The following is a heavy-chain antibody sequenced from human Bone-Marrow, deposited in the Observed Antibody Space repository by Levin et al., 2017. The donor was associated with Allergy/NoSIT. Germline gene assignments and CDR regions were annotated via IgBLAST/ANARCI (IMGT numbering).Heavy chain of an antibody. CDR1: GFTFSSYG. CDR2: IWYDGSNK. D-gene: IGHD2-15*01. V-gene: IGHV3-33*01. J-gene: IGHJ6*03. Sequence: LSLTCAASGFTFSSYGMHWVRQAPGKGLEWVAVIWYDGSNKYYADSVKGRFTISRDNSKNTLYLQMNSLRAEDTAVYYCARVYCSGGSCYSGSPYYYYYYMDVWGKGTTVTVSS. CDR3: ARVYCSGGSCYSGSPYYYYYYMDV.